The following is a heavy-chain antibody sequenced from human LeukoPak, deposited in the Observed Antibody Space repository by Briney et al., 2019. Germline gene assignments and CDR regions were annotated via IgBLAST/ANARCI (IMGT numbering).Heavy chain of an antibody. Sequence: GASVKVSCKASGYTFTGYYMHWVRQAPGQGLEWMGWINPNSGGTNYAQKFQGRVTMTRDTSISTACMELSRLRSDDTAVYYCARGYSSSWYSLYYFDYWGQGTLVTVSS. J-gene: IGHJ4*02. CDR1: GYTFTGYY. D-gene: IGHD6-13*01. V-gene: IGHV1-2*02. CDR3: ARGYSSSWYSLYYFDY. CDR2: INPNSGGT.